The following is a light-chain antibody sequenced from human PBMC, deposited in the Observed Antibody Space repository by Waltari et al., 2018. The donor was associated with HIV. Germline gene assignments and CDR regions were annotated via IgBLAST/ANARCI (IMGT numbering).Light chain of an antibody. CDR2: VGTGGIVG. J-gene: IGLJ1*01. CDR1: SGHSNYK. V-gene: IGLV9-49*01. Sequence: QPVLTQPPSASASLGASVTLTCTLSSGHSNYKVDWYQQRPGKGPRFVMRVGTGGIVGSKGDGIPDHFSVLGSGLNRYLTIKNIQEEDESDYHCGADLGSGSNFVYVFGTGTKVTVL. CDR3: GADLGSGSNFVYV.